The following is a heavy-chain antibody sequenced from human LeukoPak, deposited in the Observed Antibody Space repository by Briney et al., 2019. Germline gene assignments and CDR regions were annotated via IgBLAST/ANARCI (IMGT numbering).Heavy chain of an antibody. CDR2: IYYSGST. CDR1: GGSISSGGYY. D-gene: IGHD3-22*01. V-gene: IGHV4-31*03. Sequence: PSETLSLTCTVSGGSISSGGYYWSWIRQHPGKGLEWIGYIYYSGSTYYNPSLKSRVTISVDTSKNQFSLKLSSVTAAGTAVYYCARKVYDSSGYDSNWFDPWGQGTLVTVSS. CDR3: ARKVYDSSGYDSNWFDP. J-gene: IGHJ5*02.